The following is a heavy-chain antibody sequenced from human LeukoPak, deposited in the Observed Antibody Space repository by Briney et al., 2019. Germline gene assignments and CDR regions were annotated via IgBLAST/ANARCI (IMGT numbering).Heavy chain of an antibody. CDR3: ARDYGDYVQQFDY. CDR1: GFTFSSYS. J-gene: IGHJ4*02. D-gene: IGHD4-17*01. CDR2: ISSSSSYI. Sequence: GGSLRLSCAASGFTFSSYSMNWVRQAPGKGLEWVSSISSSSSYIYYADSVKGRFTIPRDNAKNSLYLQMNSLRAEDTAVYYCARDYGDYVQQFDYWGQGTLVTVSS. V-gene: IGHV3-21*01.